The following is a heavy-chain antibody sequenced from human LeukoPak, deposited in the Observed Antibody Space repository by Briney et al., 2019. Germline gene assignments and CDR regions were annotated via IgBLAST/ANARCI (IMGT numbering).Heavy chain of an antibody. J-gene: IGHJ3*02. Sequence: SETLSLTCTVSGGSISSGGYYWSWIRQPPGKGLEWIGYIYHSGSTYYNPSLKSRVTISVDRSKNQFSLKLSSVTAADTAVYYCASAGGYYDFWSGYPDAFDIWGQGTMVTVSS. CDR1: GGSISSGGYY. D-gene: IGHD3-3*01. V-gene: IGHV4-30-2*01. CDR2: IYHSGST. CDR3: ASAGGYYDFWSGYPDAFDI.